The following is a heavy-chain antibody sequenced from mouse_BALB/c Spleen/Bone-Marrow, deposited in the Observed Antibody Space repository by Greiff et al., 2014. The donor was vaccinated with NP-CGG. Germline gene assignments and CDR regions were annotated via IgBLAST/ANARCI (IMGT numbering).Heavy chain of an antibody. CDR3: AGSGGNWNFDV. D-gene: IGHD2-1*01. CDR2: INPGSGGT. Sequence: QVQLQQSGAELVRPGTSVKVSCKASGYAFTNYLIEWVKQRPGQGLEWIGMINPGSGGTNYNEKFKGKATLTADKSSSTAYMQLSSLTSDDSAVYFCAGSGGNWNFDVWGAGTTVTVSS. J-gene: IGHJ1*01. CDR1: GYAFTNYL. V-gene: IGHV1-54*01.